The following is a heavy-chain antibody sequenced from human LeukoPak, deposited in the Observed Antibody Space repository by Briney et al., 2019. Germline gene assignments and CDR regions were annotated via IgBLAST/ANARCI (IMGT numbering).Heavy chain of an antibody. Sequence: ASVKVSCKASGGTFSSYAISLVRRAPGRGLEWMGGIIPIFGTANYAQKFQGRVTITTDESTSTAYMELSSLRSEDTAVYYCARVDPVGALFDYWGQGTLATVSS. CDR1: GGTFSSYA. V-gene: IGHV1-69*05. D-gene: IGHD6-6*01. J-gene: IGHJ4*02. CDR3: ARVDPVGALFDY. CDR2: IIPIFGTA.